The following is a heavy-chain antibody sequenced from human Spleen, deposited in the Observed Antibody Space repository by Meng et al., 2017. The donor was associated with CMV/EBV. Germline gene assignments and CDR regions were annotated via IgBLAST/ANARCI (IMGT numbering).Heavy chain of an antibody. D-gene: IGHD2-8*02. CDR3: ARDLVDSGAFDI. CDR2: ISSTGNFI. CDR1: GFTFSSYS. V-gene: IGHV3-21*06. Sequence: GGSLRLSCAASGFTFSSYSMNWVRQAPGKGLEWVSSISSTGNFINYADSVKGRFTISRDNARNSLFLQMNSLRAEDTAVYFCARDLVDSGAFDIWGQGTMVTVSS. J-gene: IGHJ3*02.